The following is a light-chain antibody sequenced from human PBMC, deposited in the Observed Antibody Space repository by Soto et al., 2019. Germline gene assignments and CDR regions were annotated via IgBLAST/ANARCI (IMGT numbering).Light chain of an antibody. Sequence: DIQMTQSPSTLSASVGDRVTITCRASQTISSWLAWYQQKPGKAPKLLIYKASTLKSGVPSRFSGSGSGTEFTLTISSLQPEDFATYYCLQYKTSPITPGQGTRLE. V-gene: IGKV1-5*03. CDR1: QTISSW. CDR3: LQYKTSPIT. CDR2: KAS. J-gene: IGKJ5*01.